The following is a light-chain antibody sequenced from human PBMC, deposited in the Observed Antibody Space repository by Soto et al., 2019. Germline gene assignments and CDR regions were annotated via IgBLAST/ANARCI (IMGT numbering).Light chain of an antibody. CDR1: QSVSSSS. CDR3: QQYGSSPWT. J-gene: IGKJ1*01. V-gene: IGKV3-20*01. CDR2: GAS. Sequence: EIVLTQSPGTLSLSPGERATLSCRASQSVSSSSLAWYQQKPGQGPRLLIYGASSRATGIPDRFSGSGSGTAFTLTISRLEPEDFAVYYCQQYGSSPWTFGQGTKVEIK.